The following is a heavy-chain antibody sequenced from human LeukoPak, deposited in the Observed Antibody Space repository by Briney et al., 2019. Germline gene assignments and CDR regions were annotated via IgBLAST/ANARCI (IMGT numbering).Heavy chain of an antibody. CDR1: GFTFSSYW. D-gene: IGHD3-9*01. CDR2: IKQDGSEK. Sequence: GGSLRLSCAASGFTFSSYWMSWVRQAPGKGLEWVANIKQDGSEKYYVDSVKGRFTISRDNAKNSLYLQMNSLRAEDTAVYYCARDEYDILTGKERDYWGQGTLVTVSS. CDR3: ARDEYDILTGKERDY. J-gene: IGHJ4*02. V-gene: IGHV3-7*03.